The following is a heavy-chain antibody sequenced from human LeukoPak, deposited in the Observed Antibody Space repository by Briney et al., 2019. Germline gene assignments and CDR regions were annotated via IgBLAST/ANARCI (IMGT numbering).Heavy chain of an antibody. CDR1: GYTFTSYG. D-gene: IGHD3-10*01. CDR3: ARARSGMVRGVITLGYYFDY. Sequence: ASVKVSCKASGYTFTSYGISWVRQAPGQGLEWMGWISAYNGNTNYAQKLQGRVTMTTDTSTSTAYMELRSLRSDDTAVYYCARARSGMVRGVITLGYYFDYWGQGTLATVSS. CDR2: ISAYNGNT. V-gene: IGHV1-18*01. J-gene: IGHJ4*02.